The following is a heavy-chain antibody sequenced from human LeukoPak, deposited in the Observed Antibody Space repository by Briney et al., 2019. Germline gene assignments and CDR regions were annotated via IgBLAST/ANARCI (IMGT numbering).Heavy chain of an antibody. J-gene: IGHJ4*02. CDR1: GGSFSGYY. Sequence: KTSETLSLTCAVYGGSFSGYYWSWIRQPPGKGLEWIGEINHSGSTNYNPSLKSRVTISVDTSKNQFSLKLSSVTAADTAVYYCARVDSEDYYFDYWGQGTLVTVSS. CDR3: ARVDSEDYYFDY. D-gene: IGHD3/OR15-3a*01. V-gene: IGHV4-34*01. CDR2: INHSGST.